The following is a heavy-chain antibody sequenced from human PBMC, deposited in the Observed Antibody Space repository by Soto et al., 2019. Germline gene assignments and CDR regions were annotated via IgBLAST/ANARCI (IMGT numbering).Heavy chain of an antibody. V-gene: IGHV4-34*01. Sequence: SETLSLTCAVYGGSFSGYYWSWIRQPPGKGLEWIGEINHSGSTNYNPSLKSRVTISVDTSKNQFSLKLSSVTAADTAVYYCARGRYSSRWYRMDVWGQGTKVTVYS. D-gene: IGHD6-13*01. J-gene: IGHJ6*02. CDR3: ARGRYSSRWYRMDV. CDR2: INHSGST. CDR1: GGSFSGYY.